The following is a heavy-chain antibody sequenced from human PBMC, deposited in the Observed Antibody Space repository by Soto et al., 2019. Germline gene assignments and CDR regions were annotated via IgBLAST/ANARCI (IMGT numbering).Heavy chain of an antibody. Sequence: SGGSLRLSCAASGFTVSSNYMSWVRQAPGKGLEWVSVIYSGGSTYYADSVKGRFTISRDNSKNTLYLQMNSLRAEDTAVYYCAREKAEVSSYGMDAWGQGTTVT. D-gene: IGHD1-20*01. CDR1: GFTVSSNY. V-gene: IGHV3-53*01. J-gene: IGHJ6*02. CDR2: IYSGGST. CDR3: AREKAEVSSYGMDA.